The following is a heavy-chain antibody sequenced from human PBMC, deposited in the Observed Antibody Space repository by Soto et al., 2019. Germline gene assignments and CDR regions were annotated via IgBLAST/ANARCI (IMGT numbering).Heavy chain of an antibody. CDR1: GYTFTSYD. V-gene: IGHV1-8*01. CDR3: ARRAETNGWNGFGADKYYFDF. D-gene: IGHD1-1*01. J-gene: IGHJ4*02. Sequence: QVQLVQSGAEVRKPGASVKVSCEASGYTFTSYDIYWVRQATGQGLEWMGWMNPNTGNSAYAHKFQGRVTMTSDTSIRTAHMELSSLRSEDTAVYYCARRAETNGWNGFGADKYYFDFWGQGTLVTVSS. CDR2: MNPNTGNS.